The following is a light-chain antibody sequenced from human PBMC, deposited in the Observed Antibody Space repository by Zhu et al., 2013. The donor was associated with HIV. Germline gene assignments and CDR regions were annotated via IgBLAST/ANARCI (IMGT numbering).Light chain of an antibody. Sequence: DVLMTQSPVTLAVALGQPASISCRSSESLVHSDGDTYLTWLQQRPGQPPRPLIYKISNRFSGVPDRFSGSGSGTVFTLKISRVEAEDVGVYYCIQSTDWPPTLGQGTKVEIE. CDR2: KIS. J-gene: IGKJ1*01. CDR3: IQSTDWPPT. CDR1: ESLVHSDGDTY. V-gene: IGKV2-30*02.